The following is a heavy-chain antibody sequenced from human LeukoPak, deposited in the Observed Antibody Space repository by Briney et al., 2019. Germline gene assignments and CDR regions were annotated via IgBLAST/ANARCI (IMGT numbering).Heavy chain of an antibody. V-gene: IGHV4-59*01. CDR3: ARAPLPHTYFDY. Sequence: SETLSLTCTVSGGSTSSYYWSWIRQPPGKGLAWIGYIYYSGSTNYNPSLKSRVTISVDTSKNQFSLKLSSVTAADTAVYYCARAPLPHTYFDYWGQGTLVTVSS. CDR2: IYYSGST. CDR1: GGSTSSYY. J-gene: IGHJ4*02.